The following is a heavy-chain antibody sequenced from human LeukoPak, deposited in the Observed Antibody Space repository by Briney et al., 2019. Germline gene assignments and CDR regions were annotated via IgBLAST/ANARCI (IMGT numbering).Heavy chain of an antibody. D-gene: IGHD2-2*01. J-gene: IGHJ5*02. CDR1: GGTFSSYT. CDR3: ARDLEAVVVVPAAYTPFGP. CDR2: IIPILGIA. Sequence: SVKVSCKASGGTFSSYTISLVRQAPGQGLEWMGRIIPILGIANYAQKFQGRVTITANKSTSTAYMELSSLRSEDTAVYYCARDLEAVVVVPAAYTPFGPWGQGTLVTVSS. V-gene: IGHV1-69*04.